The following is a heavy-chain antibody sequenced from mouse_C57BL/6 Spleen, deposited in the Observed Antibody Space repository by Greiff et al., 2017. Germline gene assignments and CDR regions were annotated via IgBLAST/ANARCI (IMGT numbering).Heavy chain of an antibody. CDR1: GFTFSDYG. Sequence: VQLKESGGGLVKPGGSLKLSCAASGFTFSDYGMHWVRPAPEKGLEWVAYISIGSSTINYADTVTGRFTISRDNAKNTLFLQMTSLRSEYTAMYYCARRGGRWYFDVWGTGTTVTVSS. J-gene: IGHJ1*03. CDR2: ISIGSSTI. D-gene: IGHD1-1*01. CDR3: ARRGGRWYFDV. V-gene: IGHV5-17*01.